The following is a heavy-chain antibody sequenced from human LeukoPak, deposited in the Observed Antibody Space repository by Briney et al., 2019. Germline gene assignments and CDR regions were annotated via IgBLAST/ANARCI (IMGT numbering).Heavy chain of an antibody. CDR3: AREQIAAADLAFDY. Sequence: SETLSLTCTVSGGSISSGSYHWSCIRQPAGKGLECIGRIYTSGSTNYNPSLKSRVTISVDTSKNQFSLKLSSVTAADTAVYYCAREQIAAADLAFDYWGQGTLVTVSS. V-gene: IGHV4-61*02. CDR2: IYTSGST. CDR1: GGSISSGSYH. D-gene: IGHD6-13*01. J-gene: IGHJ4*02.